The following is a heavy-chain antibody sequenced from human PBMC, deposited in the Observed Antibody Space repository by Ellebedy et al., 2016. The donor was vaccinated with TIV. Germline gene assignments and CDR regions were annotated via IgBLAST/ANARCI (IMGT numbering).Heavy chain of an antibody. CDR1: GYDFTTYA. D-gene: IGHD1-1*01. Sequence: AASVKVSCKASGYDFTTYAIHWVRPAPGQSLEWMGWLNGANENTNYLQTFQGRVTISRDTSAATVYLELTSLRSGDTAVYYCARDNTKMFDAFDVWGQGTMVTVS. CDR3: ARDNTKMFDAFDV. V-gene: IGHV1-3*01. J-gene: IGHJ3*01. CDR2: LNGANENT.